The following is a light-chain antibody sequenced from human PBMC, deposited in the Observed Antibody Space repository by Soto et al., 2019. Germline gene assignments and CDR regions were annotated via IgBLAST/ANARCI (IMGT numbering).Light chain of an antibody. CDR2: AAS. V-gene: IGKV1-39*01. CDR3: KQSYSTQWT. J-gene: IGKJ1*01. Sequence: DIQITHSPSSLSSSVLYIFTITCLASQSISTYLNLYQQKPGKAPNLLIYAASSLQSGVPSRFSGAGSGTDFTLTIANLHPEDFAIYYCKQSYSTQWTFGQGTKVDIK. CDR1: QSISTY.